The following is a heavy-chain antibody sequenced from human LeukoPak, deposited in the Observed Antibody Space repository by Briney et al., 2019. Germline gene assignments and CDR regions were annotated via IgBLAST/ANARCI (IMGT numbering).Heavy chain of an antibody. Sequence: ASVKVSCKASGYTFTGYYMHWVRQAPGQGLEWMGWINPNSGGTNYAQKFQGRVTMTRDTSISTAYMELSRLRSDDTAVYYCARYWFGELSSFDYWGQGTLVTVSS. CDR3: ARYWFGELSSFDY. V-gene: IGHV1-2*02. CDR1: GYTFTGYY. D-gene: IGHD3-10*01. CDR2: INPNSGGT. J-gene: IGHJ4*02.